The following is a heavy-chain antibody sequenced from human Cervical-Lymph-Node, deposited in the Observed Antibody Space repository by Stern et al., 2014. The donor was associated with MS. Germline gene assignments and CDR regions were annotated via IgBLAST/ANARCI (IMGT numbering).Heavy chain of an antibody. D-gene: IGHD3-22*01. Sequence: QVQLVESGGGVVQPGRSLRLSCAASGFTFSSYAMHWVRQAPGKGLEWVAVISYDGSNKYYADSVKGRFTISRDNSKNTLYLQMNSLRAEDTAVYYCARETHYYDSSGYLDYWGQGTLVTVSS. J-gene: IGHJ4*02. CDR1: GFTFSSYA. CDR3: ARETHYYDSSGYLDY. V-gene: IGHV3-30*04. CDR2: ISYDGSNK.